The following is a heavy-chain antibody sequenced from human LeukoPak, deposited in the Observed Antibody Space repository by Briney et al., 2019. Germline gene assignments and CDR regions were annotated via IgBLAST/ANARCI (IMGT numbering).Heavy chain of an antibody. J-gene: IGHJ4*02. CDR1: GYRFTTYW. V-gene: IGHV5-51*01. CDR3: ASLPWGVREVIIQDFHY. D-gene: IGHD3-10*01. Sequence: GESLKISCKGSGYRFTTYWIGWVRQMPGKGLEWMGIIYPDDSDTRYRPSFQGQVTISADKSISTAYLQWSSLKASDTAMYYCASLPWGVREVIIQDFHYWGQGTLVTVSS. CDR2: IYPDDSDT.